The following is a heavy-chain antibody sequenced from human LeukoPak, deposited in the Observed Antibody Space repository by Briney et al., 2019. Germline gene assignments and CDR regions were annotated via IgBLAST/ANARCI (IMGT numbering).Heavy chain of an antibody. J-gene: IGHJ4*02. Sequence: PGGSLRLSCAASGFTFSSYGMHWVRQAPGKGLEWVAVIWYDGSNKYYADSVKGRFTISRDNSKNTLYLQMNSLRAEDTAVYYCARGPAWGGDFDYWGQGTLVTVSS. CDR2: IWYDGSNK. D-gene: IGHD3-16*01. CDR1: GFTFSSYG. V-gene: IGHV3-33*01. CDR3: ARGPAWGGDFDY.